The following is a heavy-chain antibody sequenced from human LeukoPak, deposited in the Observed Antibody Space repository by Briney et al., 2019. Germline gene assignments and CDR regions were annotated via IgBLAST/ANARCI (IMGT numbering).Heavy chain of an antibody. D-gene: IGHD3-3*02. CDR1: GYSFTSYS. Sequence: GESLKISCKGSGYSFTSYSIAWVRQMPGKGLEWMGIIYPGDSDTRYSPSFQDQVTISADKSISTAYLQWSSLKASDTAMYYCARAPRIFGVVLDYWGQGTLVTVSS. CDR2: IYPGDSDT. CDR3: ARAPRIFGVVLDY. J-gene: IGHJ4*02. V-gene: IGHV5-51*01.